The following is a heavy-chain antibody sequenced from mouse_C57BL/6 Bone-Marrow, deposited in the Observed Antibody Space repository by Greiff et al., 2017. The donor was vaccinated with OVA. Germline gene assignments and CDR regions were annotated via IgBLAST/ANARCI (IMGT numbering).Heavy chain of an antibody. D-gene: IGHD3-2*02. J-gene: IGHJ2*01. CDR1: GFTFSNYW. CDR2: IRLKSDNYAT. Sequence: EVQVVESGGGLVQPGGSMKLSCVASGFTFSNYWMNWVRQSPEKGLEWVAQIRLKSDNYATHYAESVKGRCTISRDDSKSSVYLQMNNLRAEDTGIYYCTATAQVVFDYWGQGTTLTVSS. CDR3: TATAQVVFDY. V-gene: IGHV6-3*01.